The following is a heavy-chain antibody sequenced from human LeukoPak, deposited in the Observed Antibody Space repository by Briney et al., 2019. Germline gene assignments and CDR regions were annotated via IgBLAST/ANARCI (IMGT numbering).Heavy chain of an antibody. CDR1: GFFIANNNY. CDR3: ARNASSGFFND. D-gene: IGHD3-22*01. J-gene: IGHJ1*01. V-gene: IGHV4-38-2*02. CDR2: IHHSGSRFETGST. Sequence: PSETLSLTCTVSGFFIANNNYWGWIRQSPGKGLEWMGSIHHSGSRFETGSTHYNPSFRGRISVSADPSKNHSSLTLRSVTAADTGVYFCARNASSGFFNDWSQGTLVTVSS.